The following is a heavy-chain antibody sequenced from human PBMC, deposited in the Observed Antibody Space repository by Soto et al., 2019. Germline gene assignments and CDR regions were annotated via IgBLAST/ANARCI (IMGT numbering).Heavy chain of an antibody. CDR3: SRWGDDKKLSH. CDR1: GFTFSDHG. Sequence: QVQLVESGGGVVQPGRSLRLSCAASGFTFSDHGMHWVRQAPGPGLEWVAVIWYDGSNKYYADSVKGRFTISRDNSKNTRYLQMNSLRAEDTAVYYCSRWGDDKKLSHWGQGTLVTVSS. V-gene: IGHV3-33*01. CDR2: IWYDGSNK. D-gene: IGHD3-16*01. J-gene: IGHJ4*02.